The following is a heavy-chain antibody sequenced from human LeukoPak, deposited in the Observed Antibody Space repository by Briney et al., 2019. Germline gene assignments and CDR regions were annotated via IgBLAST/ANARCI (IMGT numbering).Heavy chain of an antibody. CDR1: GGSISRSYYY. Sequence: SETLSLTCTVSGGSISRSYYYWGWIRQPPGKGLEWVGSVYYSGKTFYSPSLESRVTISVDTSKNHFSLRLISVTAADTAMYYCARHEHKAVAGDTWGQGTLVTVS. CDR2: VYYSGKT. J-gene: IGHJ5*02. D-gene: IGHD6-19*01. CDR3: ARHEHKAVAGDT. V-gene: IGHV4-39*01.